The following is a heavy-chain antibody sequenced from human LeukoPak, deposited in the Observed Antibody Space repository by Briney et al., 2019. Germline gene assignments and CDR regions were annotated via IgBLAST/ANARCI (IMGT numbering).Heavy chain of an antibody. J-gene: IGHJ4*02. CDR2: IIPIFGPT. D-gene: IGHD3-22*01. CDR3: ARSSHITYDSSGYYYLGY. CDR1: GRTFSNYA. V-gene: IGHV1-69*13. Sequence: SVKVSCKASGRTFSNYAINWVRQAPGQGLEWMGGIIPIFGPTNYAQKFQGRVTITADESTSTAYMELSSLRSEDTAVYYCARSSHITYDSSGYYYLGYWGQGTLVTVSS.